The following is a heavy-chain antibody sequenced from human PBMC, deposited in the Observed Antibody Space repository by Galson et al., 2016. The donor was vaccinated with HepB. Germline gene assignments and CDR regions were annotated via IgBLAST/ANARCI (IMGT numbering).Heavy chain of an antibody. CDR1: GGSISSSRNY. V-gene: IGHV4-39*02. D-gene: IGHD3-3*01. CDR2: MYYSGTT. CDR3: AREYFSPTGGYDFWSGYYTGGARGYYYGLDV. Sequence: SETLSLTCSVSGGSISSSRNYWGWIRQPPGKGLEWIGSMYYSGTTYYNPSLKSRVAMSVDTSKNQFFLRLSSVTAADTAVYYCAREYFSPTGGYDFWSGYYTGGARGYYYGLDVWGQGTTVTVSS. J-gene: IGHJ6*02.